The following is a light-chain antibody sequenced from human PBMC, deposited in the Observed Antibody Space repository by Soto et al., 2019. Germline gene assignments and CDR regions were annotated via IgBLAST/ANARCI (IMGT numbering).Light chain of an antibody. CDR1: KLGDKY. V-gene: IGLV3-1*01. Sequence: SYELTQPPSVSVSPGQTASITCSGDKLGDKYACWYQQKPGQSPVLVIYQDSKRPSGIPERFFGSNSGNTATLTISGTQAMDEADYYCQAWDSSTGVFGTETNLTVL. J-gene: IGLJ1*01. CDR2: QDS. CDR3: QAWDSSTGV.